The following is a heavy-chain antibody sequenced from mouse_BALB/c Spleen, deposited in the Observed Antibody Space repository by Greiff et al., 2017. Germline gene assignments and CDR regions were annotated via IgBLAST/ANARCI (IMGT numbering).Heavy chain of an antibody. Sequence: EVQRVESGGGLVKPGGSLKLSCAASGFTFSSYAMSWVRQTPEKRLEWVASISSGGSTYYPDSVKGRFTISRDNARNILYLQMSSLRSEDTAMYYCATVYGNYWFAYWGQGTLVTVSA. CDR1: GFTFSSYA. CDR3: ATVYGNYWFAY. J-gene: IGHJ3*01. D-gene: IGHD2-1*01. V-gene: IGHV5-6-5*01. CDR2: ISSGGST.